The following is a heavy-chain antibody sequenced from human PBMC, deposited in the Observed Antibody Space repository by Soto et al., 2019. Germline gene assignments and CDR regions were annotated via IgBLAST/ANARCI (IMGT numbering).Heavy chain of an antibody. J-gene: IGHJ4*02. CDR1: GGSISSGGYS. CDR2: IYHSGST. Sequence: SETLSLTCAVSGGSISSGGYSWSWIRQPPGKGLEWIGYIYHSGSTYYNPSLKSRVTISVDGSKNQFSLKLSSVTAADTAVYYCARGWADYVWGSYMPYFDYWGQGTLVTVSS. CDR3: ARGWADYVWGSYMPYFDY. V-gene: IGHV4-30-2*01. D-gene: IGHD3-16*01.